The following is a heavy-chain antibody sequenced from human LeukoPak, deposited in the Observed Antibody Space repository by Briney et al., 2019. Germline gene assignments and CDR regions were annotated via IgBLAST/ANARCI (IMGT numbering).Heavy chain of an antibody. CDR2: FYTSGST. CDR3: ARGSKYYGSGSYYSSFDY. V-gene: IGHV4-4*07. CDR1: GGSISSYY. J-gene: IGHJ4*02. D-gene: IGHD3-10*01. Sequence: SETLPHPCTVSGGSISSYYWSWIRQPAGKGLEWIGRFYTSGSTNHNPSLKSVLTKSDHTSKNQFSLKLTSVTAVDTAVYYCARGSKYYGSGSYYSSFDYWGQGSLASLSS.